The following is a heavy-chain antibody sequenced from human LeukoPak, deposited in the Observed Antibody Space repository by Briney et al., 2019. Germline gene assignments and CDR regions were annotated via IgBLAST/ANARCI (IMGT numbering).Heavy chain of an antibody. CDR3: AKDIGREAGGAIDY. J-gene: IGHJ4*02. V-gene: IGHV3-43*02. D-gene: IGHD1-26*01. CDR2: ISGDGGST. CDR1: GFTFDDYA. Sequence: GGSLTLSCAASGFTFDDYAMHWVRQAPGKGLEWVSLISGDGGSTYYADSVKGRFTISRDNSKNSLYLQMNSLRTEDTALYYCAKDIGREAGGAIDYWGQGTLVTVSS.